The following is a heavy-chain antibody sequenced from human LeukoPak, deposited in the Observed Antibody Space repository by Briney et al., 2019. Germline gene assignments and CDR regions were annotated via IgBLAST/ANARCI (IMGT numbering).Heavy chain of an antibody. V-gene: IGHV3-23*01. Sequence: GGSLRLSCAASGFPFSNHAMSWVRQPPGKGLEWVSAISNGNTYYSDSVRGSCPISRDDSKNMVYLQMNSLRDEDTALYYCVREAGYCASVCLKSNWFAPWGQGTLVTVSS. D-gene: IGHD2-21*02. CDR1: GFPFSNHA. J-gene: IGHJ5*02. CDR2: ISNGNT. CDR3: VREAGYCASVCLKSNWFAP.